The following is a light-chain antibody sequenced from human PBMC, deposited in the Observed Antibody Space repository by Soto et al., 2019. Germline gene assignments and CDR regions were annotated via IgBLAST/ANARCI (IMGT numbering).Light chain of an antibody. CDR1: QGIGDT. CDR2: DTS. Sequence: MTPSPAALSVSEGECAPLSCRANQGIGDTLAWYQHKPGQAPRLLIYDTSTRDTGVPARFSGSRSGTEFTLTINSLQSEDFATYYCQQNYSTPYTFGQGTKVDI. CDR3: QQNYSTPYT. V-gene: IGKV3-15*01. J-gene: IGKJ2*01.